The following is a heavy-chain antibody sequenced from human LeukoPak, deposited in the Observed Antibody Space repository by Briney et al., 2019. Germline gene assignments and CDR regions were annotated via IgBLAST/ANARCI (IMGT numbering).Heavy chain of an antibody. CDR2: IYYSGST. D-gene: IGHD7-27*01. CDR1: GGSISSSPYY. Sequence: ESSETLSLTCTVSGGSISSSPYYWGWLRQPPGKGLEWIGTIYYSGSTYFNPSLKSRVTISVDTSKNQFSLKLSSVTAADTAVYYCARLGTLFYWGQGTLVTVSS. V-gene: IGHV4-39*01. CDR3: ARLGTLFY. J-gene: IGHJ4*02.